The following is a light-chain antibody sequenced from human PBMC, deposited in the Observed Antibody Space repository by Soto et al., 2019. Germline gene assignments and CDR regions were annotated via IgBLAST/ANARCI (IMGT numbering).Light chain of an antibody. V-gene: IGKV1-9*01. CDR3: QQYGSSPPFT. J-gene: IGKJ3*01. CDR2: SAS. Sequence: DIQLTQSPSVLSASVGDTVTITCRASQALSNYLAWYQQKPGKAPDLLIYSASTLQSGVPSRFSGSGSETEFSLTVSGLEPEDFAVYFCQQYGSSPPFTFGPGTKVDIK. CDR1: QALSNY.